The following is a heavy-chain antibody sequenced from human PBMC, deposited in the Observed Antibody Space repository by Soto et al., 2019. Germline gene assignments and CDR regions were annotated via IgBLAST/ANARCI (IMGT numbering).Heavy chain of an antibody. CDR3: VRDSQYSSSLGFDY. Sequence: VGSLRLSCAASGFTFSSYWMTWVRHAPGEGLEWVANIKQDGSEKYYVDSVKGRFTISRDNAKNSLYLQMSSLSVEDTAVYYCVRDSQYSSSLGFDYWGQGTLVTVSS. J-gene: IGHJ4*02. V-gene: IGHV3-7*01. CDR2: IKQDGSEK. CDR1: GFTFSSYW. D-gene: IGHD6-6*01.